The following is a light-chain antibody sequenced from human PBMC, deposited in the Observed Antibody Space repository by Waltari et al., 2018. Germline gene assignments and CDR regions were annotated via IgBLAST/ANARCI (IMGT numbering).Light chain of an antibody. V-gene: IGKV3-20*01. CDR1: KRLTKRY. Sequence: VLTQSPGTLSLSPGETATLSCRASKRLTKRYLAWYQQKPGQAPRLLIYGAASRAAGIPDRFSGSGSGTDFTLTITRLEPEDFAVYYCQQYGSSVLYTFGQGTKLEIK. CDR2: GAA. J-gene: IGKJ2*01. CDR3: QQYGSSVLYT.